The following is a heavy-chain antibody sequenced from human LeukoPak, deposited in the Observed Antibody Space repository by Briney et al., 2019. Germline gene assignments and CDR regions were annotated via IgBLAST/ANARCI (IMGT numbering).Heavy chain of an antibody. D-gene: IGHD3-22*01. CDR2: IKEDGSDK. CDR1: GLTFSSYL. Sequence: GGSLRLSCAASGLTFSSYLMAWVRQAPGKGLEWVANIKEDGSDKYYVDSVKGRFTISRDNAKNSLSLQMNSLRAEDTAVYYCARGGHYSDSGGYYHDAFDMWGRVTVVTVSS. CDR3: ARGGHYSDSGGYYHDAFDM. V-gene: IGHV3-7*04. J-gene: IGHJ3*02.